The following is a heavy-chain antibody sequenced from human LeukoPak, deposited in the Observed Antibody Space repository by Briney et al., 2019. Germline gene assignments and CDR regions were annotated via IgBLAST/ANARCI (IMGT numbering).Heavy chain of an antibody. Sequence: GGSLRLSCAGSGFTFSRYNMNWLRQAPGKGLERVSSISSRSSYIFYADSVKGRFTISRDNAKNSLYLQMNSLGAEDTAVYYCARDAQWLVPEGYYYYMDVWGKGTTVTVSS. CDR1: GFTFSRYN. CDR2: ISSRSSYI. D-gene: IGHD6-19*01. CDR3: ARDAQWLVPEGYYYYMDV. J-gene: IGHJ6*03. V-gene: IGHV3-21*01.